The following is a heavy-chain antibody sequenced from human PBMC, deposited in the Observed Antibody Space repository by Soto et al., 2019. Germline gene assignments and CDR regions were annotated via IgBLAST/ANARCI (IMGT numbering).Heavy chain of an antibody. J-gene: IGHJ6*02. CDR2: IYYSGST. CDR1: GGSISSGGYY. V-gene: IGHV4-31*03. Sequence: PSETLSLTCTVSGGSISSGGYYWSWSRQHPGKGLEWIGYIYYSGSTYYNPSLKSRVTISVDTSKNQFSLKLSSVTAADTAVYYCAREGDCGGDCGYYGMDVWGQGTTVTVSS. D-gene: IGHD2-21*02. CDR3: AREGDCGGDCGYYGMDV.